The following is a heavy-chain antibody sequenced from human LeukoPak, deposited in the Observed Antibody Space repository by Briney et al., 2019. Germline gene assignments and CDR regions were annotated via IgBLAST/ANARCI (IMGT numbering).Heavy chain of an antibody. J-gene: IGHJ4*02. D-gene: IGHD3-22*01. CDR2: MLPDGSAK. V-gene: IGHV3-7*03. CDR1: GFTFSSYW. Sequence: PGGSLRLSCAASGFTFSSYWMSWVRQAPGKGLEWVANMLPDGSAKNYVDSVKGRFIISRDNAKNSVSLQMNSLRADDTAVYYCARRFNYYDSSGYYEGFYFDYWGQGTLVTVSS. CDR3: ARRFNYYDSSGYYEGFYFDY.